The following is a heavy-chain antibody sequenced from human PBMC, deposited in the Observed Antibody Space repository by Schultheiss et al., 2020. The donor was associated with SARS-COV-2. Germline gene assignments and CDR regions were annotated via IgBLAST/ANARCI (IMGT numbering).Heavy chain of an antibody. D-gene: IGHD5/OR15-5a*01. CDR2: ISWNSGSI. CDR1: GFTFDDYA. CDR3: AKAGEAVSRDY. Sequence: GGSLRLSCAASGFTFDDYAMHWVRQAPGKGLEWVSGISWNSGSIGYADSVKGRFTISRDNAKNSLYLQMNSLRAEDTAVYYCAKAGEAVSRDYWGQGTLVTVSS. V-gene: IGHV3-9*01. J-gene: IGHJ4*02.